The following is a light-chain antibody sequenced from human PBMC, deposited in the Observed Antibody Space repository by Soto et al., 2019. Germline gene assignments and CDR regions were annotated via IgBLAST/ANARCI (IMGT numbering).Light chain of an antibody. V-gene: IGKV3-15*01. CDR1: QSVSSN. Sequence: DIVMTQSPATLPVSPGEGATLSCRASQSVSSNLAWYQQKPGQAPRFLIYGASTRATGIPARFSGSGSGTEFTLTISSLQSEDFAVYYCQQYDNWPLTFGGGTKVDIK. J-gene: IGKJ4*01. CDR3: QQYDNWPLT. CDR2: GAS.